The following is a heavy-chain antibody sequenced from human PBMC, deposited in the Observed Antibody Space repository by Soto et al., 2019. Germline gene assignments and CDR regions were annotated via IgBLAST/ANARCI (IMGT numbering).Heavy chain of an antibody. CDR2: ISYDGSNK. Sequence: QVQLVESGGGVVQPGRSLRLSCAASGFTFSSYAMHWVRQAPGKGLEWVAVISYDGSNKYYADSVKGRFTISRDNSKNTLYLQMNSLRAEDTAVYYCARDVYCGGDCSPYYGMDVWGQGTTVTVSS. CDR3: ARDVYCGGDCSPYYGMDV. V-gene: IGHV3-30-3*01. J-gene: IGHJ6*02. CDR1: GFTFSSYA. D-gene: IGHD2-21*02.